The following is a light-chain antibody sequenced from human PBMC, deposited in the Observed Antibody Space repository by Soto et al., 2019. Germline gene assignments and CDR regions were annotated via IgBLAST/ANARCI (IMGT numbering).Light chain of an antibody. CDR2: AAS. V-gene: IGKV3-20*01. CDR1: QSVSSGY. J-gene: IGKJ2*01. CDR3: QQYYSIPFT. Sequence: GLTQSPGTLSLSPGERATLSCRTSQSVSSGYLAWYQQKPGQAPRLLIYAASSRATGIPDRFSGSGSGTDFTLTISSLQAEDVAVYYCQQYYSIPFTFGQGTKLEI.